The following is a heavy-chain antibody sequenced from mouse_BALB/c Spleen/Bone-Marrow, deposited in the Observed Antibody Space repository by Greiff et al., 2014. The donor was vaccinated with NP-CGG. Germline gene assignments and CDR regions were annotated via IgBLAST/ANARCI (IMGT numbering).Heavy chain of an antibody. J-gene: IGHJ4*01. CDR2: IDPANGYT. CDR3: ASKKNDYAMDY. V-gene: IGHV14-3*02. Sequence: VQLQQSGAELVKPGASVKLSCTASGFNIKDTYMHWVKQRPEQGLEWIGRIDPANGYTNYAPKFQGKATITAATSSNPAYLQLSSLTSEDTAVYYCASKKNDYAMDYWGQGTSVTVSS. CDR1: GFNIKDTY.